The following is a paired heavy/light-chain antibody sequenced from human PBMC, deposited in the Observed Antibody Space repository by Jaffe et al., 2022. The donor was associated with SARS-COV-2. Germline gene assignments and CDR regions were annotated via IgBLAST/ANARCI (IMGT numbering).Heavy chain of an antibody. CDR2: IYYSGST. CDR1: GGSISSYY. CDR3: ARDGGLYDFWSGSNIRGGAFDI. Sequence: QVQLQESGPGLVKPSETLSLTCTVSGGSISSYYWSWIRQPPGKGLEWIGYIYYSGSTNYNPSLKSRVTISVDTSKNQFSLKLSSVTAADTAVYYCARDGGLYDFWSGSNIRGGAFDIWGQGTMVTVSS. V-gene: IGHV4-59*01. J-gene: IGHJ3*02. D-gene: IGHD3-3*01.
Light chain of an antibody. CDR2: QDS. Sequence: SYELTQPPSVSVSPGQTASITCSGDKLGDKYACWYQQKPGQSPVLVIYQDSKRPSGIPERFSGSNSGNTATLTISGTQAMDEADYYCQAWDSSTLYVFGTGTKVTVL. J-gene: IGLJ1*01. V-gene: IGLV3-1*01. CDR1: KLGDKY. CDR3: QAWDSSTLYV.